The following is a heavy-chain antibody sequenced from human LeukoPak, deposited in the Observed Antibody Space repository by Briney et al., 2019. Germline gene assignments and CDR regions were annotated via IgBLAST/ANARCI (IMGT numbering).Heavy chain of an antibody. J-gene: IGHJ5*01. Sequence: PGGSLRLSCVASGFSFDDHAMHWIRQAQGKGLEWLSGLSWNGGNVIYADSVRGRFTVSRDNAKNSLHLEMNSLTTEDTALYYCVRGPMPQRTMNWFASWGQGTLVTVSS. D-gene: IGHD3-22*01. V-gene: IGHV3-9*01. CDR1: GFSFDDHA. CDR3: VRGPMPQRTMNWFAS. CDR2: LSWNGGNV.